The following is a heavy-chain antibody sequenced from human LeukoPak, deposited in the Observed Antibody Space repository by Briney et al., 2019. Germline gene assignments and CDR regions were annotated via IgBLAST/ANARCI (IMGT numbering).Heavy chain of an antibody. D-gene: IGHD3-9*01. CDR2: IYYSGST. CDR1: GGSISSYY. V-gene: IGHV4-59*08. J-gene: IGHJ4*02. CDR3: ARLYPNSHYDILSYYFDY. Sequence: SETLSLTRTVSGGSISSYYWSWIRQPPGKGLEWIGYIYYSGSTNYNPSLKSRVTISVDTSKNQFSLKLSSVTAADTAVDYCARLYPNSHYDILSYYFDYWGQGTLVTVSS.